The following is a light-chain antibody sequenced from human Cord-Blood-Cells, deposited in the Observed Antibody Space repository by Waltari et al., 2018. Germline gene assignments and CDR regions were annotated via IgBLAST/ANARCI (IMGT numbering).Light chain of an antibody. CDR2: AAS. CDR3: QQYYSTPLT. J-gene: IGKJ3*01. V-gene: IGKV1-NL1*01. Sequence: DIQMTQSPSSLSASVGDRVTITCRASPGISNSLAWYQQKQGKAPKLLVYAASRLESGVPSSFSGSGSGTDYTLTISILQPEDFATYYCQQYYSTPLTCGPGTKVDIK. CDR1: PGISNS.